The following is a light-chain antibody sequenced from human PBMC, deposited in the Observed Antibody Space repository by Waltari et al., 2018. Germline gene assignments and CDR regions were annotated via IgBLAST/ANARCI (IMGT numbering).Light chain of an antibody. CDR1: SCSPSTTSI. V-gene: IGLV8-61*01. CDR3: ALYMGSGIWV. CDR2: KAN. J-gene: IGLJ3*02. Sequence: QTVVTQAPSLPVSPAGTLSLTCPLSSCSPSTTSIATWYQQTPGQAPRTLVYKANARSSGVPDRFAGSILGNTAALTITGAQADDESDYYCALYMGSGIWVFGGGTRLTVL.